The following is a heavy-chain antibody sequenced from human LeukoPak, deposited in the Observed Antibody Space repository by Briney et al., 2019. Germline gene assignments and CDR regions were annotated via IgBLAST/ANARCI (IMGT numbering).Heavy chain of an antibody. CDR3: ARHQGVTTTLDAFDI. Sequence: SETLSLTCTGSGGSISSGGYYWSWIRQHPGKGLEWIGYIYYSGSTYYNPSLKSRVTISVDTSKNQFSLKLSSVTAADTAVYYCARHQGVTTTLDAFDIWGQGTMVTVSS. V-gene: IGHV4-31*03. J-gene: IGHJ3*02. CDR2: IYYSGST. CDR1: GGSISSGGYY. D-gene: IGHD1-1*01.